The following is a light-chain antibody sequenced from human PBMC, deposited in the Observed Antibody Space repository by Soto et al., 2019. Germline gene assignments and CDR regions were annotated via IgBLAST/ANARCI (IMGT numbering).Light chain of an antibody. CDR3: QSYDSSLSAYV. J-gene: IGLJ1*01. Sequence: QSVLTQPPSVSGAPGQRVTISCTGSISNIGAGYDVHWYQQLPGTAPKLLIFGNSNRPSGVPDRFSGSKSGTSASLAITGLQAEDEADYYCQSYDSSLSAYVVGTGTKVTVL. V-gene: IGLV1-40*01. CDR1: ISNIGAGYD. CDR2: GNS.